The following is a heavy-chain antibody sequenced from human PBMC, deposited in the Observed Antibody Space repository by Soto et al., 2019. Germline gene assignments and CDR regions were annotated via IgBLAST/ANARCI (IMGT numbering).Heavy chain of an antibody. CDR2: INHSGST. CDR3: ARVRAYCSGGSCPAMLDAFDI. Sequence: PSETLSLTCTVSGGSISSGGYYWSWIRQPPGKGLEWIGEINHSGSTNYNPSLKSRVTISVDTSKNQFSLKLSSVTAADTAVYYCARVRAYCSGGSCPAMLDAFDIWGQGTMVTVSS. CDR1: GGSISSGGYY. V-gene: IGHV4-39*07. J-gene: IGHJ3*02. D-gene: IGHD2-15*01.